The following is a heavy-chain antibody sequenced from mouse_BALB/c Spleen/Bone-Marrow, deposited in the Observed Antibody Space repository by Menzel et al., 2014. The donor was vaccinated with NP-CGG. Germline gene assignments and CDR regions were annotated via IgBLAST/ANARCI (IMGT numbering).Heavy chain of an antibody. J-gene: IGHJ3*01. D-gene: IGHD2-4*01. CDR1: GYSFTGYF. CDR3: ARREDYGRGSWFAY. Sequence: EVKLVESGPELVKPGASVKISCKASGYSFTGYFMNWVMQSHGKSLEWIGRINPYNGDTFYNQKFKGKATLTVDKSSSTAHMELRSLASEDSAVYYCARREDYGRGSWFAYWGQGTLVTVSA. V-gene: IGHV1-20*02. CDR2: INPYNGDT.